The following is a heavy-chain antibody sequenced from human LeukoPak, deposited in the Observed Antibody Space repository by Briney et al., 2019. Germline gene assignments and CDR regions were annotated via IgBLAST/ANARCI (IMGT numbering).Heavy chain of an antibody. CDR3: AGRGRDGYNYVIDY. CDR1: GGSISSYY. J-gene: IGHJ4*02. D-gene: IGHD5-24*01. Sequence: SETLSLTCTVSGGSISSYYWSWIRQPPGKGLEWIGYIYYSGSTNYNPSLKSRVTISVDTSKNQFSLKLSSVTAADTAVYYCAGRGRDGYNYVIDYRGQGTLVTVSS. V-gene: IGHV4-59*01. CDR2: IYYSGST.